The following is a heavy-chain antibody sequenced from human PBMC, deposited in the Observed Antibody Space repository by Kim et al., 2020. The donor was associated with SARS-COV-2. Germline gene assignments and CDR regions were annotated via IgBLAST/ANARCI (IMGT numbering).Heavy chain of an antibody. D-gene: IGHD6-13*01. CDR2: IYYSGSS. V-gene: IGHV4-39*01. CDR3: ARLVRKSYYYYYGMDV. J-gene: IGHJ6*02. Sequence: SETLSLTCTVSGGSISSSSYYWGWIRQPPGKGLEWIGSIYYSGSSYYNPSLKSRVTISVDTSKNQFSLKLSSVTTADTAVYYCARLVRKSYYYYYGMDVWGQGTTVTVSS. CDR1: GGSISSSSYY.